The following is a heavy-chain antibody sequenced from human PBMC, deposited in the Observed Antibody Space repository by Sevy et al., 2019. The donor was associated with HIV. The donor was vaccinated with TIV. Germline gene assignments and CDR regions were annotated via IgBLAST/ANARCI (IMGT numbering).Heavy chain of an antibody. CDR3: AKATMAYYDFWSV. CDR1: GFTFSSYA. Sequence: GGSLRLSCAASGFTFSSYAMSWVRQAPGKGLEWVSAISGSGGSTYYADSVKGRFTISRDNSKNTLYLQMNSLRAEDTAFYYCAKATMAYYDFWSVWGQGTLVTVSS. D-gene: IGHD3-3*01. J-gene: IGHJ4*02. CDR2: ISGSGGST. V-gene: IGHV3-23*01.